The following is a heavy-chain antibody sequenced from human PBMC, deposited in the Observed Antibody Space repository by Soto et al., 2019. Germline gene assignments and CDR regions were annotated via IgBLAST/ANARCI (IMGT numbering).Heavy chain of an antibody. CDR3: ARCGTPSNS. J-gene: IGHJ5*01. V-gene: IGHV3-11*01. CDR1: GFTFSDYY. CDR2: ISSSGTTI. Sequence: QVQLVESGGGLVKPGGSLRLSCAASGFTFSDYYMSWIRQAPGKGLEWVSYISSSGTTIYYADSVKGRFTIPRDNAKNARDLPMQRRSAEGKAVYYGARCGTPSNSGGQGPRVTVPP. D-gene: IGHD1-1*01.